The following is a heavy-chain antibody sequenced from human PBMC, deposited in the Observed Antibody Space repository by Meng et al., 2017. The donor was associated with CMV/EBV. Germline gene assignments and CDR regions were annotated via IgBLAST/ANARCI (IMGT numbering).Heavy chain of an antibody. Sequence: SVTVSCKASVGTFSSYTISWVRQAPGQGLAWMGRIIPILGIANYAQKFQGRVTITVDKSTSTAYMELSSLRSEDTAVYYCARDAQPGCSSTSCPYHYWGQGTTVTVSS. J-gene: IGHJ6*02. D-gene: IGHD2-2*01. CDR1: VGTFSSYT. CDR2: IIPILGIA. V-gene: IGHV1-69*04. CDR3: ARDAQPGCSSTSCPYHY.